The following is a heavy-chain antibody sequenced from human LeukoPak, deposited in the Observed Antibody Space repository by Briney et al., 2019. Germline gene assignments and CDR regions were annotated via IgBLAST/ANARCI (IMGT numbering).Heavy chain of an antibody. CDR2: IKEDGSRI. D-gene: IGHD6-19*01. CDR1: GFTFSNYW. V-gene: IGHV3-7*01. J-gene: IGHJ4*02. Sequence: GGSLRLSCAGTGFTFSNYWMNWVRQAPGKGLEWVANIKEDGSRINYADSVKGRFTISRDNAKNSVYLQMDNLGAEDTAVYYCVGSSGWLFDYWGQGILVAVSS. CDR3: VGSSGWLFDY.